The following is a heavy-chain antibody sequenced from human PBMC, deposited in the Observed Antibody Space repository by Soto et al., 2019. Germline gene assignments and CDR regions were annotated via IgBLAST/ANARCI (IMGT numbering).Heavy chain of an antibody. Sequence: SETLSLTCTVSGGSISSSSYYWGWIRQPPGKGLGWIGSMDYSGSTYYNPSLKSRVTISVDTSKNQFSLKLSSVTAADTAVYYCARYGSGSSVWFDSWGQGTLVTVSS. J-gene: IGHJ5*01. CDR1: GGSISSSSYY. CDR3: ARYGSGSSVWFDS. CDR2: MDYSGST. D-gene: IGHD3-10*01. V-gene: IGHV4-39*07.